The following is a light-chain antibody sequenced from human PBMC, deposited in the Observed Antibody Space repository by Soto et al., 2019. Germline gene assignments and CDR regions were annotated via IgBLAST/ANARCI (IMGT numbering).Light chain of an antibody. CDR3: QQYGSSPWT. CDR1: QSVSSSY. CDR2: GAS. J-gene: IGKJ1*01. V-gene: IGKV3-20*01. Sequence: EIVLTQSPGTLSLSPGERATLSCRASQSVSSSYLAWYQQKPGQAPRPLIYGASSRAIGIPDRFSGSGSGTDFTLTISRLEPEDFAVYYCQQYGSSPWTFGQGTKWIS.